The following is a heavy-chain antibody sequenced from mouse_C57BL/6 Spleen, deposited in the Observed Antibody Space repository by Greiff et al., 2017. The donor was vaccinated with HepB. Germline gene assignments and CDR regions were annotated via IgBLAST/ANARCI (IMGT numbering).Heavy chain of an antibody. CDR3: ANYYGSSYAWFAY. CDR1: GYTFTSYW. J-gene: IGHJ3*01. CDR2: IYPGSGST. Sequence: QVQLKQPGAELVKPGASVKMSCKASGYTFTSYWITWVKQRPGQGLEWIGDIYPGSGSTNYNEKFKSKATLTVDTSSSTAYMQLSSLTSEDSAVCYCANYYGSSYAWFAYWGQGTLVTVSA. D-gene: IGHD1-1*01. V-gene: IGHV1-55*01.